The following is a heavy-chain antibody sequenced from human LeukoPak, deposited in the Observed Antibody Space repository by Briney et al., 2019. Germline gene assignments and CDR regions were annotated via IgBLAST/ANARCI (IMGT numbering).Heavy chain of an antibody. CDR2: ISTDSGNI. J-gene: IGHJ5*02. CDR3: ASWDRSDP. D-gene: IGHD1-26*01. CDR1: GFTFSSYA. V-gene: IGHV3-48*04. Sequence: PGGSLRLSCAASGFTFSSYAMSWVRQAPGKGLEWVAYISTDSGNIQYTDSVKGRFTISRDNARNSLYLQMNSLRVEDTALYYCASWDRSDPWGQGTLVTVSS.